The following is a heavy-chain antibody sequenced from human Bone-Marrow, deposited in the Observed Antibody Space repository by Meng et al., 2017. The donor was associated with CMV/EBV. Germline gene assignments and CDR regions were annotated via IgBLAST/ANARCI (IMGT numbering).Heavy chain of an antibody. V-gene: IGHV3-9*01. CDR2: ISWNSGSI. J-gene: IGHJ6*02. CDR3: TRVGLAMDV. CDR1: GFTFDDYA. Sequence: SLKISCAASGFTFDDYAMHWVRQGPGKGLEWVAGISWNSGSIAYRDSVKGRFTISRDNAKNSLYLQMNSLRDEDTALYYCTRVGLAMDVWGQGTTVTVSS.